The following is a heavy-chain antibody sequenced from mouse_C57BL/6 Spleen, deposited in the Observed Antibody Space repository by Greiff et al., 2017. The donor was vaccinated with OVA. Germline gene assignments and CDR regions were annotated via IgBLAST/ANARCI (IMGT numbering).Heavy chain of an antibody. CDR3: ARRGYGSSYEGYYAMDY. J-gene: IGHJ4*01. V-gene: IGHV5-17*01. Sequence: EVQVVESGGGLVKPGGSLKLSCAASGFTFSDYGMHWVRPAPEKGLEWVAYISSGSSTIYYADTVKGRFTISRDNAKNTLFLQMTSLRSEDTAMYYCARRGYGSSYEGYYAMDYWGQGTSVTVSS. D-gene: IGHD1-1*01. CDR1: GFTFSDYG. CDR2: ISSGSSTI.